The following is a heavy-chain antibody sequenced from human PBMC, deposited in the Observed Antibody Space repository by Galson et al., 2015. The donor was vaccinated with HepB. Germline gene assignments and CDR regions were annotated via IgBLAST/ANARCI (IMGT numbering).Heavy chain of an antibody. CDR2: INSDGSST. V-gene: IGHV3-74*01. Sequence: SLRLSCAASGFTFSSYWMHWVRQAPGKGLVWVSRINSDGSSTSYADSVKGRFTISRDNAKNTLYLQMNSLRAEDTAVYYCARLSADIVVVPAATDYWGQGTLVTVSS. CDR3: ARLSADIVVVPAATDY. D-gene: IGHD2-2*01. CDR1: GFTFSSYW. J-gene: IGHJ4*02.